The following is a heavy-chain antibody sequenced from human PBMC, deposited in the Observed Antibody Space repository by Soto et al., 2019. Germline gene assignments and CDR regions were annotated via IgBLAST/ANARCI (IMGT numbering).Heavy chain of an antibody. CDR3: ATLGPVTTGRWWFDP. J-gene: IGHJ5*02. CDR1: GFTFSSYA. Sequence: GGSLRLSCAASGFTFSSYAMHWVRQAPGKGLEWVAVISYDGSNKYYADSVKGRFTISRDNSKNTLYRQMNSLRAEDTAVYYCATLGPVTTGRWWFDPWGQGTLVTVSS. V-gene: IGHV3-30-3*01. CDR2: ISYDGSNK. D-gene: IGHD4-17*01.